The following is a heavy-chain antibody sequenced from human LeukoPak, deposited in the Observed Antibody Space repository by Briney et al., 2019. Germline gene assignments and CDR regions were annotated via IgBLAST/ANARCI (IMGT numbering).Heavy chain of an antibody. V-gene: IGHV3-48*04. J-gene: IGHJ4*02. CDR1: GFTFSSYI. Sequence: GGSLRLSCAASGFTFSSYIMNWVRQAPGKGLGWVSYISSSSSTIYYADSEKGRFTLSRDNAKNSLYLQMNSLRAEDTAVYYCASTGRYCTSTSCSNYFHYWGQGTLVTVSS. CDR3: ASTGRYCTSTSCSNYFHY. D-gene: IGHD2-2*01. CDR2: ISSSSSTI.